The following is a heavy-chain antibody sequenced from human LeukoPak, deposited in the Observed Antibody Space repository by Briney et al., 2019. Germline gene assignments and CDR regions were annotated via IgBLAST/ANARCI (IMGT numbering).Heavy chain of an antibody. CDR1: GFNFNTHE. V-gene: IGHV3-48*03. D-gene: IGHD2-2*02. Sequence: GGSLRLSCAASGFNFNTHEMNWVRQAPGKGLEWVSYICGRGTTKYYADSVKGRFTISRDSAENSLYLQMNDLRAEDTAVYYCAKYPTQDTADWGQGTLVTVSS. CDR3: AKYPTQDTAD. CDR2: ICGRGTTK. J-gene: IGHJ4*02.